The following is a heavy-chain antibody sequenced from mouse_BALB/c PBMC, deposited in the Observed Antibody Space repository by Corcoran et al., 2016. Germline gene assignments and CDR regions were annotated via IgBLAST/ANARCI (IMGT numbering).Heavy chain of an antibody. CDR3: ARWEVRRNWFAY. V-gene: IGHV9-3-1*01. CDR2: INTYTGEP. D-gene: IGHD2-14*01. J-gene: IGHJ3*01. Sequence: QIQLVQSGPELKKPGETVKISCKASGYTFTNYGMNWVKQAPGKGLKWMGWINTYTGEPTYADDFKGRFAFSLETSASTAYLQINNLKNEDTATYFCARWEVRRNWFAYWGQGTLVTVSA. CDR1: GYTFTNYG.